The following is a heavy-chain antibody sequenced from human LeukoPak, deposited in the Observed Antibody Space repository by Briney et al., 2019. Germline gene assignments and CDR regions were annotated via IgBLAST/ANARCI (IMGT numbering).Heavy chain of an antibody. CDR2: INGGGDNA. CDR3: AITNGYFDS. V-gene: IGHV3-23*01. CDR1: GFTFSNYA. D-gene: IGHD1-14*01. Sequence: GGSLRLSCAASGFTFSNYAMTWLARAPGKGLECVSGINGGGDNAYYTNSVKGRFTISRDNSKNTLYLQMNSLRAEDTAVYYCAITNGYFDSWGQGTLVTVSS. J-gene: IGHJ4*02.